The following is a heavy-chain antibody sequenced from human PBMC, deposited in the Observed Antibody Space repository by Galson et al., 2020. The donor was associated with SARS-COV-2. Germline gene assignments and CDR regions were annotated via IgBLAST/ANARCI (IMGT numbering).Heavy chain of an antibody. D-gene: IGHD6-13*01. CDR3: AKDRYTSSRALFDY. J-gene: IGHJ4*02. V-gene: IGHV3-30*18. CDR2: ISYDAYNQ. CDR1: GFTFSNYG. Sequence: GESLKISCAASGFTFSNYGMHWVRQAPGKGLEWVALISYDAYNQDYADSVKGRFIISRDNSKNTLYLQMNNLRAEDTAVYYCAKDRYTSSRALFDYWGQGTLVTVSS.